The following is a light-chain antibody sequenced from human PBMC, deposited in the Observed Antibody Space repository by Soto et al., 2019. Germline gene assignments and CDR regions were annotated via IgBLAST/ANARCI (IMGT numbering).Light chain of an antibody. V-gene: IGKV3-20*01. Sequence: EIVMTQSPATLSLSPGERATLSCSPSQSVSSNYFAWYQQKPGQATRLLIYAVTSSATSIPDRISSSWSGEDSPPTISRVAAEDFAVYYYEQYSSPPWTFGQGTKVDIK. CDR1: QSVSSNY. CDR3: EQYSSPPWT. CDR2: AVT. J-gene: IGKJ1*01.